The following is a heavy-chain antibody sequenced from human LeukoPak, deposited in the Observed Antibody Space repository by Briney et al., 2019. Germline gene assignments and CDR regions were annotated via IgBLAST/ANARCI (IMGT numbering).Heavy chain of an antibody. V-gene: IGHV3-30*02. D-gene: IGHD6-19*01. CDR1: GFTFSSYG. CDR3: AKDRWGAVASFDY. J-gene: IGHJ4*02. Sequence: GGSLRVSCAASGFTFSSYGMSWVRQAPGKGLEWVAVIRYDGNNKYYADSVKGRFTISRDNSKNMLYLQMNSLRTEDTAVYYCAKDRWGAVASFDYWGQGTLVTVSS. CDR2: IRYDGNNK.